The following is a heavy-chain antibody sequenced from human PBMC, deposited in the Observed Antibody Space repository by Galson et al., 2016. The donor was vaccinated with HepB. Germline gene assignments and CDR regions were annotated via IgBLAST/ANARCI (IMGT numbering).Heavy chain of an antibody. D-gene: IGHD2/OR15-2a*01. V-gene: IGHV3-9*01. CDR3: AKDSKVYLTLMDV. J-gene: IGHJ6*02. Sequence: SLRLSCAASGFMFDDYAMHWVRQAPGKGLEWVSGISWNGGSIGYADSVKGRFTISRDNAKNSLYLQMNSLRVEDTALYYCAKDSKVYLTLMDVWGQGTTVTVSS. CDR1: GFMFDDYA. CDR2: ISWNGGSI.